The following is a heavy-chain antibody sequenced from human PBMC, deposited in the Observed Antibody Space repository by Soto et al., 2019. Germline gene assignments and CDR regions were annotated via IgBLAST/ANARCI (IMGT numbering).Heavy chain of an antibody. D-gene: IGHD3-10*01. J-gene: IGHJ4*02. Sequence: QVQLVQSGSEVKKPGASLKVSCKASGYIFINYGISWVRQAPGQGLEWMGWINSYNGNTNSAQKVQSRVTITTDTTTKTTYMELRRLTGDETAMYFCARSVWVVDGDDYWGQGTLVTVSS. V-gene: IGHV1-18*01. CDR3: ARSVWVVDGDDY. CDR1: GYIFINYG. CDR2: INSYNGNT.